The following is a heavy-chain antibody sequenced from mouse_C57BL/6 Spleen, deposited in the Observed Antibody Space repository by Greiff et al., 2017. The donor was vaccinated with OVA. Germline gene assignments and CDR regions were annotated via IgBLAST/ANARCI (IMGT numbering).Heavy chain of an antibody. D-gene: IGHD2-3*01. CDR3: ARGGYCYFDY. J-gene: IGHJ2*01. V-gene: IGHV1-64*01. Sequence: VQLQQPGAELVKPGASVKLSCKASGYTFTSYWMHWVKQRPGQGLEWIGMIHPNSGSTNYNEKFKGKATLTVDKSSSTAYMQLSSLTSEDSAVYYCARGGYCYFDYWGQGTTLTVSS. CDR1: GYTFTSYW. CDR2: IHPNSGST.